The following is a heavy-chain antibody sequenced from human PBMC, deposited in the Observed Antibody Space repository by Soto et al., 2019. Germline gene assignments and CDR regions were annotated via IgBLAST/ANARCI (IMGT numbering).Heavy chain of an antibody. CDR3: ARERGLLVDY. V-gene: IGHV4-31*03. Sequence: PSETLSLTCTVSGGSISSGGYYWSWIRQHPGKGLEWIGYIYYSGSTYYNPSLKSRVTISVDTSKNQFSLKLSSVTAADTAVYYCARERGLLVDYWGQGTLVTVSS. J-gene: IGHJ4*02. CDR2: IYYSGST. CDR1: GGSISSGGYY. D-gene: IGHD1-26*01.